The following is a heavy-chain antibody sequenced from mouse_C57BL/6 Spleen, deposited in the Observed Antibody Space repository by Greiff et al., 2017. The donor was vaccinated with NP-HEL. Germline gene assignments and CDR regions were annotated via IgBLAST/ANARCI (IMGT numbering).Heavy chain of an antibody. CDR1: GYSITSGYG. CDR2: ISYSGST. D-gene: IGHD1-2*01. J-gene: IGHJ2*01. Sequence: DVQLVESGPGLVKPSQSLSLTCTVTGYSITSGYGWNWIRQSPGNKLEWMGYISYSGSTNYNPSLKSRISITRDTSKNQFFLQLNSVTTEDTATYYCARTARIKYWGQGTTLTVSS. V-gene: IGHV3-1*02. CDR3: ARTARIKY.